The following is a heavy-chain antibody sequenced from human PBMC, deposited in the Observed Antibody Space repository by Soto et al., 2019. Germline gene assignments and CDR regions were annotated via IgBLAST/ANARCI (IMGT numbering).Heavy chain of an antibody. CDR3: GIPRSRSSCGFDL. CDR1: GFTFSNHW. CDR2: VNEAGTIT. Sequence: EVQLVESGGGLVQPGGSLRLSCVASGFTFSNHWMHWVRQSPGQGLSGVSRVNEAGTITDYADFVEGRCTISRDNAKNTLSLQMNKLRAVETALYFCGIPRSRSSCGFDLWCQAKLLTLYS. J-gene: IGHJ3*01. D-gene: IGHD6-6*01. V-gene: IGHV3-74*01.